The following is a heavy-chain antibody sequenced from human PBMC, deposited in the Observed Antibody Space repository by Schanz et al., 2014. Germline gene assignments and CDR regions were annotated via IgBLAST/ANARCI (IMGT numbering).Heavy chain of an antibody. CDR1: GYTFTSYG. CDR2: ISADNGNT. Sequence: QVQLVQSGAEVKKPGASVKVSCKASGYTFTSYGISWVRQAPGQGLEWMGWISADNGNTNYAQRLQGRVTMTTDTSTSTAYMELRSLRSDDTAVYYCARAGQDYSDSSGYATYYFGNWGQGTLVTVSS. CDR3: ARAGQDYSDSSGYATYYFGN. V-gene: IGHV1-18*01. D-gene: IGHD3-22*01. J-gene: IGHJ4*02.